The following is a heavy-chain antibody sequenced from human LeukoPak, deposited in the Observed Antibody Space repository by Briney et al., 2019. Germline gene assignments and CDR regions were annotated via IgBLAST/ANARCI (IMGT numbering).Heavy chain of an antibody. V-gene: IGHV4-4*07. CDR2: IYTSGST. D-gene: IGHD6-13*01. J-gene: IGHJ4*02. Sequence: SETLSLTCTVSGGSISSYYWSWIRQPAGKGLEWIGRIYTSGSTNYNPSLKSRITMSVDTSKNQFSLKLSSVTAADTAVYYCARSSIAAALHPPDMFDYWGQGTLVTVSS. CDR3: ARSSIAAALHPPDMFDY. CDR1: GGSISSYY.